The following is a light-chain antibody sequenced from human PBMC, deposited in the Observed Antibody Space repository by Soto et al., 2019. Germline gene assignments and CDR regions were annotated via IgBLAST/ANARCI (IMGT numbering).Light chain of an antibody. V-gene: IGKV3-15*01. CDR3: HHYNNWPRT. Sequence: VMTQSPATLSVSPGERVTLSCRASQSVATNLAWYQQKPGQAPRFLIYGASTRATGIPARFSGSGSGTEFTLTISSLQSEDFAVYYCHHYNNWPRTFGQGTKVDIK. CDR2: GAS. CDR1: QSVATN. J-gene: IGKJ1*01.